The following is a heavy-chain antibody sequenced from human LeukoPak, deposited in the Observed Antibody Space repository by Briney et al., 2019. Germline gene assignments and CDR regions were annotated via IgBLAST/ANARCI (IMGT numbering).Heavy chain of an antibody. D-gene: IGHD6-13*01. Sequence: GGSLRLSCAVSGFTFDDYGMSWVRQAPGKGLEWVSGINWNGGSTGYADSVKGRFTISRDNAKNSLYLQMNSLRAEDTALYYCARATYSSSWYGSVYWGQGTLVTVSS. CDR3: ARATYSSSWYGSVY. CDR1: GFTFDDYG. J-gene: IGHJ4*02. V-gene: IGHV3-20*04. CDR2: INWNGGST.